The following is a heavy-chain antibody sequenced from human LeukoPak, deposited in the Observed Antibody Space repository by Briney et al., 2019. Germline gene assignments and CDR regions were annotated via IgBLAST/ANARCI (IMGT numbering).Heavy chain of an antibody. V-gene: IGHV1-2*02. J-gene: IGHJ5*02. Sequence: GASVKVSCKASGYTFTGYYMHWVRQAPGQGLEWMGWMNPNSGDTYYAQKFQGRVTMTRDTSISTAYMDLSNLRSDDTAVYYCARERSRRRYNWNPPGGWFDPWGQGTLVTVSS. CDR1: GYTFTGYY. CDR2: MNPNSGDT. CDR3: ARERSRRRYNWNPPGGWFDP. D-gene: IGHD1-20*01.